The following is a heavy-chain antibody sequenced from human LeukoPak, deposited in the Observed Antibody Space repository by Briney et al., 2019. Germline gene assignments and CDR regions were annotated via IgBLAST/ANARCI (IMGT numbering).Heavy chain of an antibody. Sequence: PSETLSLTCAVYGGTFSAYYWSWIRQPPGKGLEWIGEINHSGSTTNYNPSLKSRVTTSVDTSKNQFSLQLKSVTAADTAVYYCVSIQLRTSWFDPWGQGTLVAVSS. J-gene: IGHJ5*02. CDR2: INHSGSTT. D-gene: IGHD1-1*01. V-gene: IGHV4-34*01. CDR1: GGTFSAYY. CDR3: VSIQLRTSWFDP.